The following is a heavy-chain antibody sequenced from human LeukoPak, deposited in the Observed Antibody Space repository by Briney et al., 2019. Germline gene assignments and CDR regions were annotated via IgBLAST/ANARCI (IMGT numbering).Heavy chain of an antibody. V-gene: IGHV3-74*01. CDR1: GFTFSNYW. CDR3: VRDLILVDTPGDDFDY. J-gene: IGHJ4*02. D-gene: IGHD4-23*01. Sequence: PGVSLRLSCAASGFTFSNYWMHWVRQVPGKGLVWVSRINVDGSVKSYADSVKGRFTISRDNAKNTVSLQMNSLRAEDTAVYYCVRDLILVDTPGDDFDYWGQGALVTVSS. CDR2: INVDGSVK.